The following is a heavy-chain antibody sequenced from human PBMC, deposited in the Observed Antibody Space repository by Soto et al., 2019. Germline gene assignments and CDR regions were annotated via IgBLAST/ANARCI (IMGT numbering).Heavy chain of an antibody. CDR2: IIPILGIA. V-gene: IGHV1-69*04. Sequence: SVKVSCKASGGTFSSYAISWVRQAPGQGLEWMGRIIPILGIANYAQKFQGRVTITADKSTSTAYMELSSLRSEDTAVYYCARENRARGAFDIWGQGTMVTVSS. CDR3: ARENRARGAFDI. J-gene: IGHJ3*02. D-gene: IGHD6-6*01. CDR1: GGTFSSYA.